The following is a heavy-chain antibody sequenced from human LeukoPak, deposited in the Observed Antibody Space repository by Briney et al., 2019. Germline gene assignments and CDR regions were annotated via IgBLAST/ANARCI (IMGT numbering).Heavy chain of an antibody. V-gene: IGHV3-23*01. CDR1: GSTFSSYA. CDR3: AKMPVSYSSGWSVFDY. J-gene: IGHJ4*02. D-gene: IGHD6-19*01. CDR2: ISNSGGST. Sequence: GGSLRLSCAASGSTFSSYAMSWVRQAPGKGLEWVSGISNSGGSTYYADSVKGRFTISRDNSKNTLHLQMNSLRAEDTAVYYCAKMPVSYSSGWSVFDYWGQGNLVTVSS.